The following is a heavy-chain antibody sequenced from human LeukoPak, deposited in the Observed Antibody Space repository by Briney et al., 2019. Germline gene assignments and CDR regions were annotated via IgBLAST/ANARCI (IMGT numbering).Heavy chain of an antibody. Sequence: PSETLSLTCTVSGGSISSYYWSWIRQPPGKGLEWIGYIYYSGSTNYNPSLKSRVTISVDTSRNQFSLKLISVTAADTAVYYCARPQDGYNPFDYWGQGTLVTVSS. CDR2: IYYSGST. J-gene: IGHJ4*02. D-gene: IGHD5-24*01. CDR1: GGSISSYY. V-gene: IGHV4-59*12. CDR3: ARPQDGYNPFDY.